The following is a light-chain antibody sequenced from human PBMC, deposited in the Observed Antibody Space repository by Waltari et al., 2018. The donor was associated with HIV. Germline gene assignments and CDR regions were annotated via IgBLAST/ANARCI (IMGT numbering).Light chain of an antibody. CDR2: DDS. V-gene: IGLV3-21*02. CDR3: QVWYSLTDPVV. Sequence: SYVLTQPPSVSVAPGQTARIDCGGNSNGTKSVNWYQQKPGQAPVLVVSDDSDRPSGIPERFSGSKSGNAATLTISRVEVGDEADYYCQVWYSLTDPVVFGGGTKLTVL. J-gene: IGLJ2*01. CDR1: SNGTKS.